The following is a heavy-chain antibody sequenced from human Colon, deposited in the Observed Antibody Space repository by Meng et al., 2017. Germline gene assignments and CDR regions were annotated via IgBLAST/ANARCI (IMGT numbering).Heavy chain of an antibody. V-gene: IGHV3-21*01. CDR3: ARVGTARPFDY. CDR2: STSSSNYI. D-gene: IGHD1-1*01. Sequence: EVQLVESGGGLVKPGESLRVSCEASGFTFSLYAINWVRQAPGEGLEWVASSTSSSNYIHYSDSVKGRFTVSRDNARNSSYLQMDSLRAEDTAVYYCARVGTARPFDYWGQGTLVTVSS. J-gene: IGHJ4*02. CDR1: GFTFSLYA.